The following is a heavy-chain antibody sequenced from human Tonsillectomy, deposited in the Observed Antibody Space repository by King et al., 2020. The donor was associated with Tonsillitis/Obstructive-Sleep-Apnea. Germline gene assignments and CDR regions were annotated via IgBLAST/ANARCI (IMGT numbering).Heavy chain of an antibody. Sequence: VQLVESGGGLVQPGGSLRLSCAASGFTFSTYEMNWVRQAPGKGLEWVSYISGSGSTIYYADSVKGRFTISRDNAKTSLYLQMNSLRAEDTAVYYCARHRYYGSGTFDYWGQGTLGTVSS. D-gene: IGHD3-10*01. CDR1: GFTFSTYE. CDR2: ISGSGSTI. V-gene: IGHV3-48*03. J-gene: IGHJ4*02. CDR3: ARHRYYGSGTFDY.